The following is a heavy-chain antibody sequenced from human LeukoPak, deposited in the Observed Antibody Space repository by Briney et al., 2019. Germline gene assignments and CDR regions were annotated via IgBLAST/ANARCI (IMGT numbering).Heavy chain of an antibody. D-gene: IGHD2-21*01. CDR1: GFTFSSYA. CDR3: ARELLGMDV. J-gene: IGHJ6*04. Sequence: GGSLRLSCAASGFTFSSYAMHWVRQAPGKRLGWVAVISYDGSNKYYADSVKGRFTISRDNSKNTLYLQMNSLRAEDTAVYYCARELLGMDVWGKGTTVTVSS. CDR2: ISYDGSNK. V-gene: IGHV3-30*04.